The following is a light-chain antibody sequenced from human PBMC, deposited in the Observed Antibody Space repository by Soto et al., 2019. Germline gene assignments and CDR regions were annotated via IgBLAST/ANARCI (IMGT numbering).Light chain of an antibody. J-gene: IGKJ5*01. CDR1: QSISSK. CDR3: QQYYSWLQIT. Sequence: EIVMTQSPATLSVSPGERATLSCRASQSISSKVGWYQQRPGQAPRLLMYGASTRATGIPARFSGSGSGTEFNLTITSLQSQDAAVSYCQQYYSWLQITFGQGTRLEIK. V-gene: IGKV3-15*01. CDR2: GAS.